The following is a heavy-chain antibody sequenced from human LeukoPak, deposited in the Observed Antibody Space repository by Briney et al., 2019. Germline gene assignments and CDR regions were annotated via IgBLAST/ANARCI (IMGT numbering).Heavy chain of an antibody. J-gene: IGHJ4*02. Sequence: PGGSLRLSCAASGFTLSSYSMNWVRQAPGKGLEWISYIRSSGSIINYAESVKGRFTISRDNAKSPLYLQMNSLRAEDTAVYYCVRDIHGSGSFVCGQGTLVTVSS. D-gene: IGHD3-10*01. CDR2: IRSSGSII. CDR1: GFTLSSYS. CDR3: VRDIHGSGSFV. V-gene: IGHV3-48*01.